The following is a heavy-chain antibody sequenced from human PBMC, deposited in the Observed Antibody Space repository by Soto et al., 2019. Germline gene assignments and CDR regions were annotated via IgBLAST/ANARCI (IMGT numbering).Heavy chain of an antibody. D-gene: IGHD2-15*01. CDR3: VRGAPAYCSGGSRYFVVGYCDGMDV. Sequence: SETLSLTCAVYGGSFSTYYWNWIRQPPGKGLEWIGEINHSGNTHYNPSLKSRVTMSLDTSKNQFSLKLTSVTAADTAVYYCVRGAPAYCSGGSRYFVVGYCDGMDVSGQGTTVTVSS. CDR1: GGSFSTYY. CDR2: INHSGNT. V-gene: IGHV4-34*01. J-gene: IGHJ6*01.